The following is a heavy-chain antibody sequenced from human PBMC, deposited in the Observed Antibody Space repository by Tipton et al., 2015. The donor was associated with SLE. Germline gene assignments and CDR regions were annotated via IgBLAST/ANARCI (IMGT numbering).Heavy chain of an antibody. V-gene: IGHV4-59*12. CDR1: GGSINSYF. Sequence: TLSLTCTVSGGSINSYFWSWIRQPPGKGLEWIGYIYYSGSTNYNPSLKSRVTMSVDTSKNQISLRLTSVTAADTAVYYCARGGVGGYDYFDSWGQGTLVTVSS. CDR2: IYYSGST. D-gene: IGHD5-12*01. J-gene: IGHJ4*02. CDR3: ARGGVGGYDYFDS.